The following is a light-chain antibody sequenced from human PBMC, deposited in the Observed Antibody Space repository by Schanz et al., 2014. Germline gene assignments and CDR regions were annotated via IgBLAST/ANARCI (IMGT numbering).Light chain of an antibody. V-gene: IGLV2-8*01. Sequence: QSALTQPPSASGSLGQSVTISCTGTSSDVGGYNYVSWYQQHPGKAPKVIIYDVSNRPSGVPDRFSGSRSGTSASLAITGLQAEDEADYYCQSYDSSLSGWVFGGGTKLTVL. CDR3: QSYDSSLSGWV. J-gene: IGLJ3*02. CDR2: DVS. CDR1: SSDVGGYNY.